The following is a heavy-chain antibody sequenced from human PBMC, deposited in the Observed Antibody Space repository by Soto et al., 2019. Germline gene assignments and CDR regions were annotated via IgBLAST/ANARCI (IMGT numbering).Heavy chain of an antibody. V-gene: IGHV3-30*04. CDR3: ARVKCGMDTINGYYYGMDV. CDR1: GFTFSSYA. Sequence: QVQLVESGGGVVQPGRSLRLSCAASGFTFSSYAMHWVRQAPGKGLEWVAVISYDGSNKYYADSVKGGFTISRDNSKNTLYLQMTSLREEDRAVYDCARVKCGMDTINGYYYGMDVWGQGTMVTVSS. CDR2: ISYDGSNK. D-gene: IGHD5-18*01. J-gene: IGHJ6*02.